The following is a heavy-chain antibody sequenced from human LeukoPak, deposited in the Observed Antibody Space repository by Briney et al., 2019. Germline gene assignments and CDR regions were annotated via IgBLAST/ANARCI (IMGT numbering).Heavy chain of an antibody. CDR2: ISSSSSTI. CDR3: AKIYLPHLVRPDYFDY. D-gene: IGHD3-10*01. CDR1: GFTFSSYS. J-gene: IGHJ4*02. Sequence: GGSLRLSCAASGFTFSSYSMNWVRQAPGKGLEWVSYISSSSSTIYYADSVKGRFTISRDNAKNSLYLQMNSLRAEDTAVYYCAKIYLPHLVRPDYFDYWGQGTLVTVSS. V-gene: IGHV3-48*01.